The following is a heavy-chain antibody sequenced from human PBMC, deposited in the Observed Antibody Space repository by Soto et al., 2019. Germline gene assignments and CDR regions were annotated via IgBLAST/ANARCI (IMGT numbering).Heavy chain of an antibody. J-gene: IGHJ4*02. CDR2: ISYSGST. Sequence: SETLSLTCTVSGGSISSYYWSWIRQPPGKGLEWIGYISYSGSTNYNPSLKSRVTISVGTSKNQFSLRLSSVTAADTAVYYCARRDSRMILGYFDYWGQGTLVTVSS. CDR3: ARRDSRMILGYFDY. D-gene: IGHD3-16*01. V-gene: IGHV4-59*01. CDR1: GGSISSYY.